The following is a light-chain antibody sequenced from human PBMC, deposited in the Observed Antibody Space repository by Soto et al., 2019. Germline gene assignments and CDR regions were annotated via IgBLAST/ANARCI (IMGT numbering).Light chain of an antibody. V-gene: IGLV2-11*01. J-gene: IGLJ3*02. Sequence: QSVLTQPRSVSGSPGQSVTISCTGTSSDVGNYNYVSWYQQHPGKAPKFMIYDVSKRPSGVPDRFSGSKSGNTASLTISGLQAEDEADYYCCSHTGSYVLFGGGTKLTVL. CDR1: SSDVGNYNY. CDR2: DVS. CDR3: CSHTGSYVL.